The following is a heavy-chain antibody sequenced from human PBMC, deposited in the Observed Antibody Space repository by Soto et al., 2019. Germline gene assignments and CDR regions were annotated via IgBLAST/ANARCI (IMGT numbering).Heavy chain of an antibody. CDR2: INAGNGNT. J-gene: IGHJ6*02. Sequence: ASVKVSCKASGYTFTSYAMHWVRQAPGQRLEWMGWINAGNGNTKYSQKFQGRVTITRDTSASTAYMELSSLRSEDTAVYYCARDRDFWSGYYYYGMDVWGQGTTVTVS. CDR1: GYTFTSYA. D-gene: IGHD3-3*01. CDR3: ARDRDFWSGYYYYGMDV. V-gene: IGHV1-3*01.